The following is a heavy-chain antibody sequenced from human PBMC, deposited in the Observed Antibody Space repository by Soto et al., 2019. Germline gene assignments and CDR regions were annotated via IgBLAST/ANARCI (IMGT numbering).Heavy chain of an antibody. CDR1: GASISSGDYS. CDR2: IHHGGTP. J-gene: IGHJ4*02. V-gene: IGHV4-30-2*01. Sequence: QMQLQESGSGLVKPSQTLSLTCAVSGASISSGDYSWSWVRQPPGKGLEWIGHIHHGGTPYYKASLKSRVTISQDRSKNQFSLSLSSVTAADTAMYFCARGAYSGFEYFFDSWGQGILVTVSS. D-gene: IGHD5-12*01. CDR3: ARGAYSGFEYFFDS.